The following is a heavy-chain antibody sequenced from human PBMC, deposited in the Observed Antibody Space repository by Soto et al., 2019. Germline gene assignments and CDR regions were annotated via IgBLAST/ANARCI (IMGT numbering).Heavy chain of an antibody. CDR1: GFTFDDYA. J-gene: IGHJ4*02. CDR3: SKVPYCSSTSCSNNYFDY. CDR2: ISWNSGSI. V-gene: IGHV3-9*01. Sequence: GGSLRLSCAASGFTFDDYAMHWVRQAPGKGLEWVSGISWNSGSIGYADSVKGRITISRDNAKKSLYLQMNSLRAEDTALYYCSKVPYCSSTSCSNNYFDYWGQGTLVTVSS. D-gene: IGHD2-2*01.